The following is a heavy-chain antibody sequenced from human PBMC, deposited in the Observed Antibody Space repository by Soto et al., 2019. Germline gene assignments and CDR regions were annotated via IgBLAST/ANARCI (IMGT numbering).Heavy chain of an antibody. V-gene: IGHV3-23*01. J-gene: IGHJ4*02. CDR2: ISGNGGST. D-gene: IGHD2-15*01. Sequence: EVHLLDSGGGLAQPGGSLKLSCATSGFTFGNFAMSWVRQAPGKGLEWVSAISGNGGSTYYADSVKGRFTISRDNSKNTLYLQMNSLTAEYTAVYFCAKLRAKSHIAVPFDYWGQGSLVTVSS. CDR1: GFTFGNFA. CDR3: AKLRAKSHIAVPFDY.